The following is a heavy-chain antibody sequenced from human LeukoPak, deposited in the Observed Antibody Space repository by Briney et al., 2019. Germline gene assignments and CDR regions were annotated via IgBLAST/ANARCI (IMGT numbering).Heavy chain of an antibody. CDR1: GFTFTTYG. J-gene: IGHJ4*02. Sequence: PGGTLRLSCAASGFTFTTYGMSWVRQAPGKGLEWVANIKQDGSEKYYVDSVKGRFTISRDNAKNSLYLQMNSLRAEDTAVYYCARDKQVGATYFDYWGQGTLVTVSS. CDR2: IKQDGSEK. CDR3: ARDKQVGATYFDY. V-gene: IGHV3-7*01. D-gene: IGHD1-26*01.